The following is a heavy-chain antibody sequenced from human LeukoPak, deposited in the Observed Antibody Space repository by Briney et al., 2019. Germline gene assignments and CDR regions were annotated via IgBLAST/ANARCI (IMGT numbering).Heavy chain of an antibody. J-gene: IGHJ4*02. Sequence: GGSLRLSCAASGFTFSSYWMSWVRQAPGKGLEWVANIKQDGSEKYYVDSVKGRFTISRDNSKNTLYLQMNSLRAEDTAVYYCAKIGGGRRQQLAQYYFDYWGQGTLVTVSS. CDR3: AKIGGGRRQQLAQYYFDY. D-gene: IGHD6-13*01. CDR1: GFTFSSYW. CDR2: IKQDGSEK. V-gene: IGHV3-7*01.